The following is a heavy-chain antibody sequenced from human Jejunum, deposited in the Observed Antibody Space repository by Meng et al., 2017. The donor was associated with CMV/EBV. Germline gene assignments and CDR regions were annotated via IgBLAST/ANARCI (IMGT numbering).Heavy chain of an antibody. V-gene: IGHV1-69*01. CDR2: IIAIFKTP. Sequence: QVQLVQPGTEVKQPXSSVKVSRKSSGGVFNNYALNWVRQAPGQGLEWMGGIIAIFKTPNYAQKFQGRLTITADASSGTTYMDLTRLTSDDAAVYYCARGFSNGWQPFDYWGQGTLVTVSS. J-gene: IGHJ4*02. CDR3: ARGFSNGWQPFDY. D-gene: IGHD6-19*01. CDR1: GGVFNNYA.